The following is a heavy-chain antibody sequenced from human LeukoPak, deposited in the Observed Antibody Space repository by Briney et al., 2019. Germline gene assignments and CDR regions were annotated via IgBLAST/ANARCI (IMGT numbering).Heavy chain of an antibody. CDR3: ARDSGIAVAGTRDAFDI. J-gene: IGHJ3*02. CDR1: GFTFSSYS. CDR2: ISSSSYI. V-gene: IGHV3-21*01. D-gene: IGHD6-19*01. Sequence: GGSLRLSCAASGFTFSSYSMNWVRQAPGKGLEWVSSISSSSYIYYADSVKGRFTISRDNAKNSLYLQMNSLRAEDTAVYYCARDSGIAVAGTRDAFDIWGQGTMVTVSS.